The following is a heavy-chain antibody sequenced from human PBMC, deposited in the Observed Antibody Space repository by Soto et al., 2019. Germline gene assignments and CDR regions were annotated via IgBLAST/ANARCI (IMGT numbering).Heavy chain of an antibody. CDR2: IYYSGNT. CDR3: ARVPNPFRLKIGYEDAFDF. D-gene: IGHD5-12*01. J-gene: IGHJ3*01. V-gene: IGHV4-30-4*01. Sequence: SETLSLTCTVSGGSISSGDYYWSWILHPPGKGLEWIGYIYYSGNTYYSPSLKSRVTISVDTSKNQFSLKLSSVTAADTAVYYCARVPNPFRLKIGYEDAFDFWGQGTMVTVSS. CDR1: GGSISSGDYY.